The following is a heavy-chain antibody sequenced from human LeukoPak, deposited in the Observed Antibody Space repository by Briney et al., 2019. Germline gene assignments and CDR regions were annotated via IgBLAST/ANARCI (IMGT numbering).Heavy chain of an antibody. D-gene: IGHD1-26*01. V-gene: IGHV5-51*01. CDR3: ARKSGSYSS. CDR1: GYTFTKDW. CDR2: IYPGDSDT. Sequence: GESLKISCKGSGYTFTKDWIGWVRQTPDKGLEWMGIIYPGDSDTRYSPSFQGQVTISAGKSITTAYLQWSSLKASDTAMYYCARKSGSYSSWGQGTLVTVSS. J-gene: IGHJ5*02.